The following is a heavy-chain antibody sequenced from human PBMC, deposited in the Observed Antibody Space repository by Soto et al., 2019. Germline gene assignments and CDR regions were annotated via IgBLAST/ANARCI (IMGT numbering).Heavy chain of an antibody. D-gene: IGHD2-15*01. CDR3: ARDRRRYCSGGSCSPQLIWFEP. J-gene: IGHJ5*02. CDR1: GGTFSSYA. Sequence: ASVKVSCKASGGTFSSYAISWVRQAPGQGLEWMGGIIPIFGTANYAQKFQGRVTITADESTSTAYMELSSLRSEDTAVYYCARDRRRYCSGGSCSPQLIWFEPWGQGTLVSVSS. CDR2: IIPIFGTA. V-gene: IGHV1-69*13.